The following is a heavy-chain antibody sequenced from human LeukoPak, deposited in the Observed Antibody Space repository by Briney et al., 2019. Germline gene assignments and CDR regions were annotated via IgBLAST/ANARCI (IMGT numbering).Heavy chain of an antibody. CDR3: ARGSEAAAGDAFDI. Sequence: SETLSLTCTVSGGSISSCYWSWIRQPPGKGLEWIGYIYYTGSTNYNPSLKSRVTISVDTSKNQFSLRLSSVTAADTAVYYCARGSEAAAGDAFDIWGQGTMVTVSS. J-gene: IGHJ3*02. CDR2: IYYTGST. D-gene: IGHD6-13*01. V-gene: IGHV4-59*01. CDR1: GGSISSCY.